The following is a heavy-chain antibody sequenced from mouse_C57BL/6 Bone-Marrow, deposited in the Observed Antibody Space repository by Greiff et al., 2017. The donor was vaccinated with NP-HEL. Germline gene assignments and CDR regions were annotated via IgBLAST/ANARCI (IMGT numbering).Heavy chain of an antibody. J-gene: IGHJ3*01. V-gene: IGHV1-50*01. CDR2: IDPSDSYT. Sequence: QVQLKQPGAELVKPGASVKLSCKASGYTFTSYWMQWVKQRPGQGLEWIGEIDPSDSYTNYNQKFKGKATLTVDTSSSTAYMQLSSLTSEDSAVYYCARDSSGWFAYWGQGTLVTVSA. CDR3: ARDSSGWFAY. CDR1: GYTFTSYW. D-gene: IGHD3-2*01.